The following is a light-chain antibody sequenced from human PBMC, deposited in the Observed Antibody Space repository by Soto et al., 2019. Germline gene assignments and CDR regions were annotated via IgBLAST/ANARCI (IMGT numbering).Light chain of an antibody. V-gene: IGKV1-5*01. CDR3: QDYNSYST. CDR1: QSISSW. Sequence: DIQMTQSPSTLSASVGDRVTITCRASQSISSWLAWYQQKPGKAPKLLLYDASNLKSGVPSRFSSSGSGTETPLTISRLHPDYFATYSRQDYNSYSTFGQGTKLEIK. J-gene: IGKJ2*01. CDR2: DAS.